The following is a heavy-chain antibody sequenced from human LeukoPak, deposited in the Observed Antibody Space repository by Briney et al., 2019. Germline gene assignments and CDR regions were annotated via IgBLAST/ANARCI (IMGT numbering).Heavy chain of an antibody. Sequence: GRSLRLSCAASGFTFSSYGMHWVRQAPGKGLEWVAVISYDGSNKYYADSVKGRFTISRDNSKNTLYLQMDSLRAEDTAVYYCAKDSGEVSYYYYGMDVWGQGTTVTVSS. D-gene: IGHD2-21*01. CDR1: GFTFSSYG. J-gene: IGHJ6*02. CDR3: AKDSGEVSYYYYGMDV. CDR2: ISYDGSNK. V-gene: IGHV3-30*18.